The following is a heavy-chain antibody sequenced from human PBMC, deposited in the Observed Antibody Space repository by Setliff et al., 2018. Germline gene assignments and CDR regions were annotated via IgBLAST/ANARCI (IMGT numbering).Heavy chain of an antibody. Sequence: SETLSLTCAVSGYSISSGYYWGWIRQPPGKGLEWIGSIYHSGSTYYNPSLKSRVTISVDTSKNQFSLKLSSVTAADTAVYYCARSSYSGSYLNVWGQGTTVTVSS. CDR2: IYHSGST. CDR1: GYSISSGYY. J-gene: IGHJ6*02. D-gene: IGHD1-26*01. CDR3: ARSSYSGSYLNV. V-gene: IGHV4-38-2*01.